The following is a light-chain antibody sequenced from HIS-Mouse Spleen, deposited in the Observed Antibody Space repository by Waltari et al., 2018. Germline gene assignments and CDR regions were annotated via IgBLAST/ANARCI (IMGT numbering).Light chain of an antibody. CDR2: DVS. Sequence: QSALTQPASVSGSPGQSITISCTGTSSDVGGYNYVSWYQQPPGKAPKPMIYDVSNRPAGVSNRFSGSKSGTPASLTISGLQAEDEADYYCSSYTSSSTEVFGGGTKLTVL. J-gene: IGLJ2*01. CDR3: SSYTSSSTEV. V-gene: IGLV2-14*03. CDR1: SSDVGGYNY.